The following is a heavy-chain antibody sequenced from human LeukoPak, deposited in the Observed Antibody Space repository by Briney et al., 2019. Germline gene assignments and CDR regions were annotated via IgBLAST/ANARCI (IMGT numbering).Heavy chain of an antibody. CDR3: ARHVTVTYDAFDL. Sequence: SETLSLTCTVSGGSISSYYWSWVRQPPGKGLEWIGYVYYKGDTSYSPSLDSRVSISVDTSKKQFSLKLNSVTAADTAMYYCARHVTVTYDAFDLWGQGTMVTVSS. V-gene: IGHV4-59*08. CDR1: GGSISSYY. J-gene: IGHJ3*01. CDR2: VYYKGDT. D-gene: IGHD4-11*01.